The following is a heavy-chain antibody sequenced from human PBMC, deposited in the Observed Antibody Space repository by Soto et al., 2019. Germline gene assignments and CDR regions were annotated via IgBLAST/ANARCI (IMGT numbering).Heavy chain of an antibody. J-gene: IGHJ4*01. V-gene: IGHV2-5*02. CDR2: IYWDEDK. Sequence: QITLKESGPTLVKPTQTLTLTCTFSGFSLTSSGVGVGWIRQPPGKALEWLGIIYWDEDKRYSPSLKSRLTITKDTSKNQVVLKMTYMDPVDTATYYCGHSGGYCIIDYWGQGILVTVSS. CDR1: GFSLTSSGVG. D-gene: IGHD2-21*02. CDR3: GHSGGYCIIDY.